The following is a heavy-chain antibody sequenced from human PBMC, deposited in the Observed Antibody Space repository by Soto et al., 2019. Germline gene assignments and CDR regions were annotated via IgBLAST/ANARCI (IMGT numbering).Heavy chain of an antibody. J-gene: IGHJ4*01. Sequence: EESLKISCKTSGYSFTSYGIGWVRQMPGKGMEWMGNIYPYDSDTRYSPSFQGQVTISADTSITTAYLQWSGLRAPDTAMYFCAIHLVRRTRGNSDYRDQATLLT. V-gene: IGHV5-51*01. CDR3: AIHLVRRTRGNSDY. CDR2: IYPYDSDT. CDR1: GYSFTSYG. D-gene: IGHD3-10*01.